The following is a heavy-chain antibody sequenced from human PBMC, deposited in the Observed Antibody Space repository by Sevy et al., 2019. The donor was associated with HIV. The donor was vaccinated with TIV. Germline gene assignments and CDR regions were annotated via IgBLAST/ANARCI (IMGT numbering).Heavy chain of an antibody. CDR2: IYYSGST. CDR1: GGSISSYY. V-gene: IGHV4-59*01. D-gene: IGHD2-15*01. CDR3: ARSLLYCSGGSCYAYYFDY. Sequence: SETLSLTCTVSGGSISSYYWSRIRQPPGKGLEWIGYIYYSGSTNYNPSLKSRVTISVDTSKNQFSLKLSSVTAADTAVYYCARSLLYCSGGSCYAYYFDYWGQGTLVTVSS. J-gene: IGHJ4*02.